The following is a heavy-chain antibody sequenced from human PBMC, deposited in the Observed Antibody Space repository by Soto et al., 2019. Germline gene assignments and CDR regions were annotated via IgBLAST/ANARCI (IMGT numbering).Heavy chain of an antibody. Sequence: ASVKVSCKASGYTFTTYDISWVRQAPGQGLEWMGRISTYNGNTNYPQSLQGRLTMTTDTSTTTAYMELRNLRSDDTAVYYCARDPYHVLMVNAPNLYGMDVWGQGTXVTVSS. CDR1: GYTFTTYD. V-gene: IGHV1-18*01. CDR2: ISTYNGNT. J-gene: IGHJ6*02. CDR3: ARDPYHVLMVNAPNLYGMDV. D-gene: IGHD2-8*01.